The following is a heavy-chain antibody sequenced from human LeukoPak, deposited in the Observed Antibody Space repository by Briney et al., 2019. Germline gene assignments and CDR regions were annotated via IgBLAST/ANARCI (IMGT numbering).Heavy chain of an antibody. D-gene: IGHD3-22*01. V-gene: IGHV1-69*05. J-gene: IGHJ1*01. Sequence: GASVKVSCKASGGTFSSYAISWVRQAPGQGLEWMGRIIPIFGTANYAQKFQGRVTITTDESTSTAYMELSSLRSEDTAVYYCAGAPTNYYDSSGYHKYFHHWGQGTLVTVSS. CDR3: AGAPTNYYDSSGYHKYFHH. CDR2: IIPIFGTA. CDR1: GGTFSSYA.